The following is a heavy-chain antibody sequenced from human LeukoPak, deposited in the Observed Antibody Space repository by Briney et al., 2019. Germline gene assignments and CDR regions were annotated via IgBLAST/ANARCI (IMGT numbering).Heavy chain of an antibody. CDR3: ATVSDSSGYYYYGAFDI. CDR1: GYTLTELS. Sequence: ASVKVSCKVSGYTLTELSMHWVRQAPGEGLEWMGGFDPEDGETIYAQKFQGRVTMTEDTSTDTAYMELSSLRSEDTAVYYCATVSDSSGYYYYGAFDIWGQGTMVTVSS. V-gene: IGHV1-24*01. CDR2: FDPEDGET. D-gene: IGHD3-22*01. J-gene: IGHJ3*02.